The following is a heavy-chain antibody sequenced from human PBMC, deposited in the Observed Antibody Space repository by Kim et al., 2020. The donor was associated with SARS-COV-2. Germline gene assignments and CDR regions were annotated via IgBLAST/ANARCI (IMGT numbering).Heavy chain of an antibody. CDR1: GGTFSSYA. J-gene: IGHJ5*02. Sequence: SVKVSCKASGGTFSSYAISWVRQAPGQGLEWVGRIIPTLDIPNYAQEFQGRVTINADTSTNTVFLDLRSLRADDTATYFCARDIYSDYSGFDLWGQGTL. V-gene: IGHV1-69*04. CDR3: ARDIYSDYSGFDL. D-gene: IGHD4-17*01. CDR2: IIPTLDIP.